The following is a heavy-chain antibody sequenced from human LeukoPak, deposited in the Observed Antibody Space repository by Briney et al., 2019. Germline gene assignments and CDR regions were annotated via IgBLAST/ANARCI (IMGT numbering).Heavy chain of an antibody. D-gene: IGHD3-16*01. Sequence: GGSLRLSCAASGFAFSSYGMHWVRQAPGKGLEWVAFIRYDGSNKYYADSVKGRFTISRDNSKNTLYLQMNSLRAEDTAVYYCARAHMITSYYYYYYMDVWGKGTTVTVSS. CDR1: GFAFSSYG. CDR3: ARAHMITSYYYYYYMDV. J-gene: IGHJ6*03. V-gene: IGHV3-30*02. CDR2: IRYDGSNK.